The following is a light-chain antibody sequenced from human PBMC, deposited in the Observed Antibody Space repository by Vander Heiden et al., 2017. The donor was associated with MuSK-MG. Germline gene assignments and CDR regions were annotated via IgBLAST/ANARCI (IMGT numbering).Light chain of an antibody. Sequence: SFDLSQPPAVSVSPGQTASITRSGDNLGEKYVCCYQQTPGPPPAVIIFQDDKRPSGVPERFSASNSGNTATLPIGGAQPLDEADYYCHAWDTSIGGVFGGGTKLTVL. CDR2: QDD. J-gene: IGLJ3*02. CDR3: HAWDTSIGGV. V-gene: IGLV3-1*01. CDR1: NLGEKY.